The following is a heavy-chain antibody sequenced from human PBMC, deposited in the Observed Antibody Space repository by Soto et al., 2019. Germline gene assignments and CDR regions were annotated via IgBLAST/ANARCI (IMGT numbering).Heavy chain of an antibody. J-gene: IGHJ6*03. CDR2: IWYDGSNK. Sequence: GGSLRLSCSASGFTFRNFGFHWVRQAPGKGLEWVALIWYDGSNKYYAEALKGRVSISRDNSKKTLYLVMMRLRFEDTAVYYSATTGDIQAGPPPKYYSMDVWGHGTMVTASS. D-gene: IGHD5-12*01. CDR1: GFTFRNFG. CDR3: ATTGDIQAGPPPKYYSMDV. V-gene: IGHV3-33*03.